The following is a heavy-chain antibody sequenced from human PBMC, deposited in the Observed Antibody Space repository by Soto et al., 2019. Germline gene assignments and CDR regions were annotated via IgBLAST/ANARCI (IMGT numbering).Heavy chain of an antibody. CDR3: ARIPVDTYMINWFDP. D-gene: IGHD5-18*01. CDR1: GGSVSSGDYY. J-gene: IGHJ5*02. V-gene: IGHV4-61*08. CDR2: IYYSGST. Sequence: SETLSLTCTVSGGSVSSGDYYWSWIRQPPWKGLEWIGYIYYSGSTNYNPSLKSRVSISLDTSKNQFSLRLTSVTAADTAVYYCARIPVDTYMINWFDPWGQGXLGTV.